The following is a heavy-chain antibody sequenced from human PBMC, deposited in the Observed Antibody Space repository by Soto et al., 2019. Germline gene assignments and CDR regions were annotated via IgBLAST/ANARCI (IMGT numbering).Heavy chain of an antibody. J-gene: IGHJ5*02. CDR2: MNPNSGNT. Sequence: QVELVQSGAEVKKPWASVKVSCKASEYTFTSYDTHRVRQATGQGLERLGWMNPNSGNTGYAQKFRSRLTRTKNTARRTTYIELRSRRYHVTADYNRARVRTRGGRTGRRFDPWRQGTMVTVS. CDR3: ARVRTRGGRTGRRFDP. CDR1: EYTFTSYD. D-gene: IGHD2-15*01. V-gene: IGHV1-8*01.